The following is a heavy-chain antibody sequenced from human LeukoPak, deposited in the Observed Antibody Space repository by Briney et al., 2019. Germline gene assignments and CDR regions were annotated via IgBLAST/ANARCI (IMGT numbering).Heavy chain of an antibody. J-gene: IGHJ3*02. D-gene: IGHD1-26*01. Sequence: PSETLSLTCTVSGGSISSYYWSWIRQPAGKGLEWIGRIYTSGSTNYNPSLKSRVTMSVDTSKNQFSLKLSSVTAADTAVYYCARDSSEKWELKGIAFDIWGQGTMVTVSS. CDR2: IYTSGST. CDR3: ARDSSEKWELKGIAFDI. V-gene: IGHV4-4*07. CDR1: GGSISSYY.